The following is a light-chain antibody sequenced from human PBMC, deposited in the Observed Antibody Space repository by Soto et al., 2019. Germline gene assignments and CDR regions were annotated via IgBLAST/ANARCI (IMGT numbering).Light chain of an antibody. CDR2: SNN. CDR3: AAWDDSLSGRGVV. Sequence: QSVLTKPPSASGTPGQRVTISCSGSSSNIGSNYVYWYQQLPGTAPKLLIYSNNQRPSGVPDRFSGSKSGTSASLAISGLRSEDEADYYCAAWDDSLSGRGVVFGGGTKLTVL. V-gene: IGLV1-47*02. CDR1: SSNIGSNY. J-gene: IGLJ2*01.